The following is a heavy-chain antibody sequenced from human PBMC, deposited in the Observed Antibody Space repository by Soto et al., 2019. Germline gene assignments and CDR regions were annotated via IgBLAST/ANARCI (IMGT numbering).Heavy chain of an antibody. CDR2: ISGSGGST. V-gene: IGHV3-23*01. D-gene: IGHD3-16*02. CDR3: ANTVYDYIWGSYRQNFDY. CDR1: GFTFSSYA. Sequence: QPGGSLRLSCAASGFTFSSYAMSWVRQAPGKGLEWVSAISGSGGSTYYAGSVKGRFTISRDNSKNTLYLQMNSLRAEDTAVYYCANTVYDYIWGSYRQNFDYWGQGTLVTVSS. J-gene: IGHJ4*02.